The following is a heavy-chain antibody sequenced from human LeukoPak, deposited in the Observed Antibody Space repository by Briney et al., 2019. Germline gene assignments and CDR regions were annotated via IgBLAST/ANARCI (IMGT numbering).Heavy chain of an antibody. CDR3: TRGSTPNDP. V-gene: IGHV3-73*01. Sequence: GGSLRLSCAASGFTFSGSAMHWVRQASGKGLEWVGRIRSKANSYATAYAASVKGRFTISRDDSKNTAYLQMNSLKTEDTAVYYCTRGSTPNDPWGQGTLVTVSS. CDR1: GFTFSGSA. D-gene: IGHD5/OR15-5a*01. J-gene: IGHJ5*02. CDR2: IRSKANSYAT.